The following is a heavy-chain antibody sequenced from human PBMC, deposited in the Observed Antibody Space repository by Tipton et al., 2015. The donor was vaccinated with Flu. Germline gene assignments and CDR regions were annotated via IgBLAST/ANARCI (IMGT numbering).Heavy chain of an antibody. CDR1: GFTFSSYS. V-gene: IGHV3-21*01. CDR2: ISSSSSYI. J-gene: IGHJ4*02. D-gene: IGHD6-13*01. Sequence: SLRLSCAASGFTFSSYSMNWVRQAPGKGLEWVSSISSSSSYIYYADSVKGRFTISRDNAKNSLYLQMNSLRAEETAVYYCARDTLRAAAGTPDYWGQGTLVTVSS. CDR3: ARDTLRAAAGTPDY.